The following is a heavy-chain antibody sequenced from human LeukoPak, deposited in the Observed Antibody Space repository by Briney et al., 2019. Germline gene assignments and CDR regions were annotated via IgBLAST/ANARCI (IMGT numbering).Heavy chain of an antibody. D-gene: IGHD3-10*01. CDR2: IKEDGSEK. V-gene: IGHV3-7*03. CDR3: ARDNWELRGFDQ. J-gene: IGHJ4*02. CDR1: GFPFRTYW. Sequence: PGGSLRLSCAASGFPFRTYWMSWGRQAPGKGLEWVANIKEDGSEKYYVDPVKGRFTISRDNAKNSLYLQMNSLRAEDTAIYYCARDNWELRGFDQWGQGTLVTVSS.